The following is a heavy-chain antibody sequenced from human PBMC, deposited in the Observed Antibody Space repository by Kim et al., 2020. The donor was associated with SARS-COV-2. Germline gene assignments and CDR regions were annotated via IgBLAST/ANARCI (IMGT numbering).Heavy chain of an antibody. V-gene: IGHV4-34*01. CDR1: GGSFSGYY. D-gene: IGHD2-2*02. CDR3: ARLRLLYCSSTSCYTYYYYYGMDV. Sequence: SETLSLTCAVYGGSFSGYYWSWIRQPPGKGLEWIGEINHSGSTNYNPSLKSRVTISVDTSKNQFSLKLSSVTAADTAVYYCARLRLLYCSSTSCYTYYYYYGMDVWGQGTTVTVSS. CDR2: INHSGST. J-gene: IGHJ6*02.